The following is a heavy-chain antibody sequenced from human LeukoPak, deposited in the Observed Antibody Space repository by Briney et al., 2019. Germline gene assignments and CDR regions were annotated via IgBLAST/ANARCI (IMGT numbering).Heavy chain of an antibody. D-gene: IGHD3-22*01. CDR2: IYYSGST. CDR3: ARLDSSGYYQSFDY. Sequence: PSETLSLTCTVSGGSISSYYWSWIRQPPGKGLEWIGYIYYSGSTNYNPSLKSRVTISVDTFKNQFSLKLSSVTAADTAVYYCARLDSSGYYQSFDYWGQGTLVTVSS. CDR1: GGSISSYY. V-gene: IGHV4-59*01. J-gene: IGHJ4*02.